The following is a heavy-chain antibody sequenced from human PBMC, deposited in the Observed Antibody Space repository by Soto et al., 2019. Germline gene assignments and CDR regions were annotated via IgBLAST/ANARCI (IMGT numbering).Heavy chain of an antibody. CDR3: AKASYGDVGVYFLDD. V-gene: IGHV3-30*18. D-gene: IGHD4-17*01. J-gene: IGHJ4*02. CDR2: ISYDGSDK. Sequence: PGGSLRLSCVASGFTFDDFGIHWVRQAPGKVLEWVAGISYDGSDKYYADSVKGRFTISRDNSKNTLYLQMSSLRAEDTALYYCAKASYGDVGVYFLDDWGQGTVVTVSS. CDR1: GFTFDDFG.